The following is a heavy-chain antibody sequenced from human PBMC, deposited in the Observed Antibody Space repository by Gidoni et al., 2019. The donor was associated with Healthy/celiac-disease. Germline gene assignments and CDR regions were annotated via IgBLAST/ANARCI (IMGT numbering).Heavy chain of an antibody. CDR1: GFPFSSYG. CDR2: ISYDGSNK. CDR3: AKDGDSYWDYYGSGSPLPGY. Sequence: QVQLVESGGGVVQPGRSLRLSCAASGFPFSSYGMHWVRQAPGKGLECVAVISYDGSNKYYADSVKCRFTISRDNSKNTLYLQMNSLRAEDTAVYYCAKDGDSYWDYYGSGSPLPGYWGQGTLVTVSS. V-gene: IGHV3-30*18. J-gene: IGHJ4*02. D-gene: IGHD3-10*01.